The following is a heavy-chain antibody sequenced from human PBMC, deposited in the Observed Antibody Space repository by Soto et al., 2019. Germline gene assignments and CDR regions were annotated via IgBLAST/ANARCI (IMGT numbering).Heavy chain of an antibody. CDR1: GFTVSSNY. J-gene: IGHJ3*02. V-gene: IGHV3-53*01. CDR2: IYSGGST. Sequence: PGGSLRLSCAASGFTVSSNYMSWVRQAPGKGLEWVSVIYSGGSTYYADSVKGRFTISRDNSKNTLYLQMNSLRAEDTAVYYGARDAASDAFDIWGQGTMVTVSS. CDR3: ARDAASDAFDI.